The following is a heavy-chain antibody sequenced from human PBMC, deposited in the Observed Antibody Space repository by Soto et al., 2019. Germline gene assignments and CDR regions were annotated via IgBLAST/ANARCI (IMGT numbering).Heavy chain of an antibody. CDR1: GFTVSSNY. CDR3: ARGSGSPKYYYYYYYMDV. CDR2: IYSGGST. V-gene: IGHV3-53*04. D-gene: IGHD3-10*01. J-gene: IGHJ6*03. Sequence: GGSLRLSCAASGFTVSSNYMSWVRQAPGKGLEWVSVIYSGGSTYYADSVKGRFTISRHNSKNTLYLQMNSLRAEDTAVYYCARGSGSPKYYYYYYYMDVWGKGTTVTVSS.